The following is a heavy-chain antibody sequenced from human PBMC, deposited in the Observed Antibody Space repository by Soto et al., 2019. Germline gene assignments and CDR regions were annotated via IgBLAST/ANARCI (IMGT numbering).Heavy chain of an antibody. Sequence: SEPLSLTWTFSGGSISSSNLWSCVRQPPGKGLEWIGEIYHSGSTNYNPSLKSRVTISVDKSKNQFSLKLSSVTAADTAVYYCARDVSETDYYYYGMDVWGQGTTVTVSS. CDR1: GGSISSSNL. CDR2: IYHSGST. CDR3: ARDVSETDYYYYGMDV. V-gene: IGHV4-4*02. J-gene: IGHJ6*02. D-gene: IGHD2-8*01.